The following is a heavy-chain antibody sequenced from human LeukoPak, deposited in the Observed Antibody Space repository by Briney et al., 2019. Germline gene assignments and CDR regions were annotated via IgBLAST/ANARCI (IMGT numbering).Heavy chain of an antibody. J-gene: IGHJ4*02. CDR3: ARGGGNFDY. CDR2: IGGSGGRT. Sequence: GGSLRLSCAASGFTFSSYAMSWVRQAPGKGLEWVSVIGGSGGRTYYADSVKGRFTISRDNAKNSLYLQMNSLRAEDTAVYYCARGGGNFDYWGQGTLVTVSS. CDR1: GFTFSSYA. D-gene: IGHD2-15*01. V-gene: IGHV3-23*01.